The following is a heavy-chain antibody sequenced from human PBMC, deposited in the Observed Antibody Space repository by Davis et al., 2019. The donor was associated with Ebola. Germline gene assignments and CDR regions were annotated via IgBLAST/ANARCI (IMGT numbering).Heavy chain of an antibody. CDR1: GYTFDSHG. J-gene: IGHJ4*02. CDR2: INGTGGDT. CDR3: ARVRGYYYGFDY. Sequence: GGSLRLSCVGSGYTFDSHGMSWVRQAPGKGLEWVAAINGTGGDTYYIDSVKGRYTISRDNSRSTLYLHMSGLRAEDTAIYYCARVRGYYYGFDYWGQGTLVTVSS. V-gene: IGHV3-23*01. D-gene: IGHD5-18*01.